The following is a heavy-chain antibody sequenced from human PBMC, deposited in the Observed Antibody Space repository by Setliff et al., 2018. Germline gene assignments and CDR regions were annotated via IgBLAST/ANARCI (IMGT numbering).Heavy chain of an antibody. D-gene: IGHD2-15*01. V-gene: IGHV3-33*08. CDR3: ARTCSGSGCYAGLES. Sequence: PGGSLRLSCAASGFHFSDHAMHWVRQAPGKGLEWVAVIWDDGGNKYHADSVKGRFTISRDNSKNTLYLQMNSLRPEDTAVYYCARTCSGSGCYAGLESWGQGTPVTVSS. J-gene: IGHJ4*02. CDR2: IWDDGGNK. CDR1: GFHFSDHA.